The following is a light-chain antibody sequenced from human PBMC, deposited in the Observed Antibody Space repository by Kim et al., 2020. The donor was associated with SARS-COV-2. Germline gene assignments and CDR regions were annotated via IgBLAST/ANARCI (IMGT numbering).Light chain of an antibody. CDR1: QSITTW. V-gene: IGKV1-5*01. CDR2: DAS. Sequence: GDRVTIACRASQSITTWLGWYQQKPGKAPKVLIFDASNLKSGVPSRVSGSGSGTEFTLTISSLQPDDFATYFCQQYSSYSPTFGGGTKVDIK. J-gene: IGKJ4*01. CDR3: QQYSSYSPT.